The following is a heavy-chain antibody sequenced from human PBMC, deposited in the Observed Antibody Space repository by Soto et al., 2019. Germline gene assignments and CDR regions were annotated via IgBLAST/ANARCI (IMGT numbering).Heavy chain of an antibody. CDR2: MYPGDSDT. J-gene: IGHJ4*02. CDR3: ARLPRDCNKTSGYYADH. CDR1: GYDFKTNW. Sequence: GGCLKTSGSGYGYDFKTNWFGWVRQLPGRGLEWVGIMYPGDSDTRLLPSLQGHVTRSADVAVSTAFLQWRSLKTSDSGMYFCARLPRDCNKTSGYYADHWGQGTSVTVSS. D-gene: IGHD3-22*01. V-gene: IGHV5-51*01.